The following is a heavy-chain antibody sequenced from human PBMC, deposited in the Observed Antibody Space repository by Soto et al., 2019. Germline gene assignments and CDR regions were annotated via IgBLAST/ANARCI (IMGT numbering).Heavy chain of an antibody. CDR3: ASPSGSYSSAFDI. CDR2: IIPILGIA. V-gene: IGHV1-69*02. D-gene: IGHD1-26*01. J-gene: IGHJ3*02. Sequence: QVQLVQSGAEVKKPGSSVKVSCKASGGTFSSYTISWVRQAPGQGLEWMGRIIPILGIANYAQKFQGRVTITADKSTRTAYMELSSLRSEDTAVYYCASPSGSYSSAFDIWGQGTMVTVSS. CDR1: GGTFSSYT.